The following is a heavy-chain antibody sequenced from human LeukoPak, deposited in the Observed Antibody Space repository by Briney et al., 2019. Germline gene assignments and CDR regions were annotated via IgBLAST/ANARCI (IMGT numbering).Heavy chain of an antibody. CDR3: ARLSSGWTLDDAFDI. CDR2: ISSSSSTI. V-gene: IGHV3-48*01. D-gene: IGHD6-19*01. CDR1: GFTFSSYS. Sequence: SCKASGFTFSSYSMNWVRQAPGKGLEWVSYISSSSSTIYYADSVKGRFTISRDNAKNSLYLQMNSLRAEDTAVYYCARLSSGWTLDDAFDIWGQGTMVTVSS. J-gene: IGHJ3*02.